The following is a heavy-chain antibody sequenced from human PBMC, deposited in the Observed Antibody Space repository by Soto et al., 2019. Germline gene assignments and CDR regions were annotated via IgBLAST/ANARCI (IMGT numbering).Heavy chain of an antibody. D-gene: IGHD3-10*01. J-gene: IGHJ6*02. CDR3: AKDFKVSGSYYGSLNYYYGMDV. Sequence: GGSLRLSCAASGFTFSSYGMHWVRQAPGKGLEWVVIISYDGSLKYYADSVKGRFTISRDNSKSALYLQMNSLRPEDTAVYYRAKDFKVSGSYYGSLNYYYGMDVWGQGTTVTVSS. CDR2: ISYDGSLK. V-gene: IGHV3-30*18. CDR1: GFTFSSYG.